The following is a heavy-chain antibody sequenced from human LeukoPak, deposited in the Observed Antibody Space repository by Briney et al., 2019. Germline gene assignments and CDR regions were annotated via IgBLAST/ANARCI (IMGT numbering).Heavy chain of an antibody. CDR3: AREIRITMIVVVNYFDY. V-gene: IGHV3-11*04. D-gene: IGHD3-22*01. J-gene: IGHJ4*02. CDR2: ISSSGSTI. Sequence: PGGSLRLSCAASGFTFSDYYMRWIRQAPGKGLEGVSYISSSGSTIYYADSVKGRFTISRDNAKTSLYLQMNSLRAENTAVYYCAREIRITMIVVVNYFDYWGQGTLVTVSS. CDR1: GFTFSDYY.